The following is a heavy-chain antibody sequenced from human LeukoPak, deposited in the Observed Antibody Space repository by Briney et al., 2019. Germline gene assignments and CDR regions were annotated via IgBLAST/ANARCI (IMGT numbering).Heavy chain of an antibody. J-gene: IGHJ4*02. D-gene: IGHD6-19*01. V-gene: IGHV5-10-1*01. CDR3: ARWRSSGWYRNSMGDTGAY. CDR2: IDPSDSYT. CDR1: GYSFTSYW. Sequence: GESLKICCKCSGYSFTSYWISLVRQMPGKGLEWMGRIDPSDSYTNYSPSFQGHVTISADKSISTAYLQWSSLKASDTAMYYWARWRSSGWYRNSMGDTGAYWGRGTLVTVSS.